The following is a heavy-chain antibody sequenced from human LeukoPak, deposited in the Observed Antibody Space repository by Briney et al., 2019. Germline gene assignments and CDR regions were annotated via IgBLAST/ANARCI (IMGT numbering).Heavy chain of an antibody. CDR3: ARDLTEYYDSSGYYFGAFDI. CDR1: GSTFTTYD. Sequence: SVKDSCKASGSTFTTYDINWVRQATGQGLVWMGGIIPIFGTANYAQKVQGRVKITADESTSTAYMELSSLRSEDTAVYYCARDLTEYYDSSGYYFGAFDIWGQGTMVAVSS. CDR2: IIPIFGTA. V-gene: IGHV1-69*13. J-gene: IGHJ3*02. D-gene: IGHD3-22*01.